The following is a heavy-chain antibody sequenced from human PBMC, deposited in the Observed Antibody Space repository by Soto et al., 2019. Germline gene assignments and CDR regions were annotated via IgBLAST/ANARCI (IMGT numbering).Heavy chain of an antibody. V-gene: IGHV3-33*01. J-gene: IGHJ6*03. CDR3: ARVGEYSGYDNYYYYYYMDV. Sequence: GGSLRLSCAASGFTFSSYGMHWVRQAPGKGLEWVAVIWYDGSNKYYADSVKGRLTISRDNSKNTLYLQMNSLRAEDTAVYYCARVGEYSGYDNYYYYYYMDVWGKGTTVTVSS. CDR2: IWYDGSNK. D-gene: IGHD5-12*01. CDR1: GFTFSSYG.